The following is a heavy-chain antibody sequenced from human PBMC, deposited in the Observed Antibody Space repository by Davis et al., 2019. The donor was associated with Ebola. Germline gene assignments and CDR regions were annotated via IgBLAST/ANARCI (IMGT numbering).Heavy chain of an antibody. CDR3: ARDAPYYGDYVENWFDP. CDR1: GGSISSYY. D-gene: IGHD4-17*01. V-gene: IGHV4-4*07. J-gene: IGHJ5*02. Sequence: SETLSLTCTVSGGSISSYYWSWIRQPAGKGLEWIGRIYTSGSTNYNPSLKSRVTMSVDTSKNQFSLKLSSVTAADTAVYYCARDAPYYGDYVENWFDPWGQGTLVTVSS. CDR2: IYTSGST.